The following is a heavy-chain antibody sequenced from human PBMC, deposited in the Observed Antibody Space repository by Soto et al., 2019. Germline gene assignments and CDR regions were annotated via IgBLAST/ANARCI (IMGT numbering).Heavy chain of an antibody. CDR2: IGPDGSNI. D-gene: IGHD1-1*01. CDR3: VRDNNWSFDY. J-gene: IGHJ4*02. CDR1: GFIFSRHL. Sequence: PGGSRRRSCAASGFIFSRHLMHWVRQAPGKGLVGVSHIGPDGSNIWEADSVQGRFTISRDNARNRLYLQMNSLRDEDTAIYYCVRDNNWSFDYWGQGILVTVSS. V-gene: IGHV3-74*01.